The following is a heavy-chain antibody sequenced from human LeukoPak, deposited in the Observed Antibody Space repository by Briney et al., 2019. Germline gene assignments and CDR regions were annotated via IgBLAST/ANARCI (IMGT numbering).Heavy chain of an antibody. Sequence: SETLSLTCTVSGGSISSYYWSWIRQPPGRGLEWIGYIYYSGSTNYNPSLKSRVTISVDTSKNQFSLKLSSVTAADTAVYYCVKGWGDYWGQGILVTVSS. V-gene: IGHV4-59*01. D-gene: IGHD7-27*01. CDR2: IYYSGST. J-gene: IGHJ4*02. CDR3: VKGWGDY. CDR1: GGSISSYY.